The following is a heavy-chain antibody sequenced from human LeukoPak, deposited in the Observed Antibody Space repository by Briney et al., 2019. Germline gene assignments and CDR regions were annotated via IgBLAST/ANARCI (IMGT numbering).Heavy chain of an antibody. J-gene: IGHJ6*02. V-gene: IGHV3-21*01. Sequence: GGSLRLSCAASGFTFSSYSMNWVRQAPGKGLEWVSSITSSSNYIYYADSVKGRFTISRDNAKNSLYLQMNSLRAEDTAVYYCAVTPPYYYYGMDVWGQGTTVTVSS. CDR3: AVTPPYYYYGMDV. CDR1: GFTFSSYS. CDR2: ITSSSNYI. D-gene: IGHD2-21*02.